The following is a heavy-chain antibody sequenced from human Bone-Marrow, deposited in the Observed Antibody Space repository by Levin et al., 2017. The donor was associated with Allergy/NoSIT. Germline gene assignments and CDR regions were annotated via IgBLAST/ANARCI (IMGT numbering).Heavy chain of an antibody. Sequence: ASETLSLTCTVSGGSISDDSYYWAWVRQPPGKGLEWIGSIYYDGSAYYNPSLKTRLTISVDTSKNQFSLRVNSVTAADTAVYYCAGEPNSPYYYHYGLDVWGQGTSVTVSS. D-gene: IGHD2/OR15-2a*01. V-gene: IGHV4-39*07. J-gene: IGHJ6*02. CDR1: GGSISDDSYY. CDR3: AGEPNSPYYYHYGLDV. CDR2: IYYDGSA.